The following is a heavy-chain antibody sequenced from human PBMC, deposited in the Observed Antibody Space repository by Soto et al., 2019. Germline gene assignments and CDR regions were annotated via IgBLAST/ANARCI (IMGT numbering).Heavy chain of an antibody. CDR2: MNPSTGNT. CDR1: GYTFTSYD. D-gene: IGHD6-19*01. V-gene: IGHV1-8*01. CDR3: ARGRIIVAGGFDP. Sequence: KVSCKASGYTFTSYDIIWVRQATGQGLEWMGWMNPSTGNTDSAEKFQGRLTMTRNTSISTVYMELSSLSFEDTAVYYCARGRIIVAGGFDPWGQGTLVTVSS. J-gene: IGHJ5*02.